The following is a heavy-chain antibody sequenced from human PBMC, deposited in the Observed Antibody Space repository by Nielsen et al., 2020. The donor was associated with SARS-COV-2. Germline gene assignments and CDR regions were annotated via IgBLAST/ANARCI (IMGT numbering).Heavy chain of an antibody. Sequence: GESLKISCKASGYSFTTYWIMWVRQVPGKGLEWMGRIDPTDSYTNYSPSFEGHVTMSTDKSINTAYLQWGSLKASDTAMYYCATRRPFGDYRDSEDWGQGTLVTVSS. CDR3: ATRRPFGDYRDSED. D-gene: IGHD2-21*01. CDR2: IDPTDSYT. V-gene: IGHV5-10-1*01. CDR1: GYSFTTYW. J-gene: IGHJ4*02.